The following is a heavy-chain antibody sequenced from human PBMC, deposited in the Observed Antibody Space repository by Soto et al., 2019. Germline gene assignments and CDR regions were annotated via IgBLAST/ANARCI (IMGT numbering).Heavy chain of an antibody. CDR3: AKERSSGWHDAFDI. D-gene: IGHD6-19*01. J-gene: IGHJ3*02. CDR2: ISYDGSNK. CDR1: RFTFNSYR. Sequence: GGSLRLSCAACRFTFNSYRMHWVRQAPGKGLEWVAVISYDGSNKYYADSVKGRFTISRDNAKNSLYLQMNSLRAEDTALYYCAKERSSGWHDAFDIWGQGTMVTVSS. V-gene: IGHV3-30*18.